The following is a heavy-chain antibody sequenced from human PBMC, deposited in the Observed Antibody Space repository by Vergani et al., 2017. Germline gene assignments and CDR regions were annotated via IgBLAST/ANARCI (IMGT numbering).Heavy chain of an antibody. D-gene: IGHD6-13*01. CDR1: GFTFSSYS. J-gene: IGHJ4*02. Sequence: EVQLVESGGGLVQPGGSLRLSCAASGFTFSSYSMNWVRQAPGKGLEWVSYISSSSSTIYYADSLKGRFTISRDNAKNSLYLQMNSLRAEDTAVYYCARDRTAAAGTPYTPSPSTFDYWGQGTLVTVSS. CDR2: ISSSSSTI. V-gene: IGHV3-48*01. CDR3: ARDRTAAAGTPYTPSPSTFDY.